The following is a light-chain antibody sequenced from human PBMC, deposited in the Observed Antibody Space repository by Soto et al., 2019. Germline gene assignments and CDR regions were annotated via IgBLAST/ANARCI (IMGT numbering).Light chain of an antibody. CDR1: QNVNNW. CDR3: QQYNTYWT. J-gene: IGKJ1*01. V-gene: IGKV1-5*01. CDR2: GAS. Sequence: GDRVTITCRASQNVNNWLAWYQHKPGKAPQLLIYGASVLEAGVPSRFSGSGSGTEFTLAISGLQSDDFATYYCQQYNTYWTFGPGTKVDIK.